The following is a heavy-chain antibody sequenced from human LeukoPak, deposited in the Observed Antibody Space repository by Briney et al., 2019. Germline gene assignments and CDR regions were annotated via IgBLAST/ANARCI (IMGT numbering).Heavy chain of an antibody. CDR3: ARVGDYGGNPYYFDY. CDR2: IWYDGTNE. J-gene: IGHJ4*02. V-gene: IGHV3-33*01. Sequence: GGSLRLSCITSGFTFKNYGMYWVRQAPGKGLEWVAVIWYDGTNEWYGDSVKGRFTISRDNSKNTLYLQMNSLRPEDTAVYYCARVGDYGGNPYYFDYWGQGTLVTVSS. D-gene: IGHD4-23*01. CDR1: GFTFKNYG.